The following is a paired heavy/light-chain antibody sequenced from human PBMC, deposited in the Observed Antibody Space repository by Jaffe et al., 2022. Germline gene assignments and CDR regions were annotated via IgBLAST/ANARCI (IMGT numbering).Light chain of an antibody. J-gene: IGKJ2*01. Sequence: EIVLTQSPATLSLSPGERATLSCRASQSVSSYLAWYQQKPGQAPRLLIYDASNRATGIPARFSGSGSGTDFTLTISSLEPEDFAVYYCQQRSNWPPGYTFGQGTKLEIK. CDR3: QQRSNWPPGYT. V-gene: IGKV3-11*01. CDR1: QSVSSY. CDR2: DAS.
Heavy chain of an antibody. Sequence: QVQLQESGPGLVKPSETLSLTCAVSGYSISSGYYWGWIRQPPGKGLEWIGSIYHSGSTYYNPSLKSRVTISVDTSKNQFSLKLSSVTAADTAVYYCARVDDYGATLEGCFDYWGQGTLVTVSS. CDR2: IYHSGST. CDR3: ARVDDYGATLEGCFDY. CDR1: GYSISSGYY. D-gene: IGHD4-17*01. V-gene: IGHV4-38-2*01. J-gene: IGHJ4*02.